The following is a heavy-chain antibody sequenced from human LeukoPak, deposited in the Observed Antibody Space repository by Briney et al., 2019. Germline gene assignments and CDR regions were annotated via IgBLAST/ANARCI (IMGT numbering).Heavy chain of an antibody. J-gene: IGHJ4*02. CDR1: GFDFSRYS. CDR3: STDPGIHPY. V-gene: IGHV3-21*06. Sequence: KAGESLRLSCATSGFDFSRYSMNWVRQAPGKGLEWVSSISSSGGYTYYGDPVKGRVTVSRDTAKNSLYLQMNSLRAGDTAVYYCSTDPGIHPYWGQGTLVTVSS. D-gene: IGHD2/OR15-2a*01. CDR2: ISSSGGYT.